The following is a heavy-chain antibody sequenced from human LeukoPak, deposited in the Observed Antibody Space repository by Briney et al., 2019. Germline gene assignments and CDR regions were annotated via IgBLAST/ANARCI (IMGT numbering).Heavy chain of an antibody. J-gene: IGHJ4*02. D-gene: IGHD3-22*01. V-gene: IGHV3-7*01. Sequence: GGSLRLSYAASGFTLSNFWMNWVRQAPGKGLEWVAIINRDGTHEEYGDSVKGRFTISRDNAKNTLYLHMNSLRAEDTAVYYCVRDFYNSGGNWGQGTLVTVSP. CDR3: VRDFYNSGGN. CDR1: GFTLSNFW. CDR2: INRDGTHE.